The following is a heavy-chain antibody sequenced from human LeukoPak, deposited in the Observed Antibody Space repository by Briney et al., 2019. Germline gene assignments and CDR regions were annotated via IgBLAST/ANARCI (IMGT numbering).Heavy chain of an antibody. CDR2: ISSSSSYI. J-gene: IGHJ6*02. V-gene: IGHV3-21*01. CDR3: ARDRRHQRGMDV. Sequence: GRSLRLSCAASGFTFSSYSMNWVRQAPGKGLEWVSSISSSSSYIYYADSVKGRFTISRDNAKNSLYLQMNSLRAEDTAVYYCARDRRHQRGMDVWGQGTTVTVSS. CDR1: GFTFSSYS.